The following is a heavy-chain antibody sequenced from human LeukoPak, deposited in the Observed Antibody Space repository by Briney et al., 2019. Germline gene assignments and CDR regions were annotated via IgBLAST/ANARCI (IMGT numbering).Heavy chain of an antibody. V-gene: IGHV1-24*01. CDR1: GYTLTELS. CDR2: FDPEDGET. D-gene: IGHD3-22*01. J-gene: IGHJ3*02. Sequence: ASVKVSCKVSGYTLTELSMHWVRQAPGKGLEWMGGFDPEDGETIYAQKFQGRVTMTEDTSTDTAYMELSSLRSEDTAVYYCLGERHYDPAPAFDIRGQGTMVTVSS. CDR3: LGERHYDPAPAFDI.